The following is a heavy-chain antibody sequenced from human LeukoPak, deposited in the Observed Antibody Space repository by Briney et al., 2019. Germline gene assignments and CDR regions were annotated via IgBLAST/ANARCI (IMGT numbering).Heavy chain of an antibody. J-gene: IGHJ4*02. V-gene: IGHV1-69*13. CDR1: GGTFSIYA. D-gene: IGHD4-17*01. CDR3: ARGLNDYGDYVSPG. Sequence: GASVKVSCTASGGTFSIYAISWVRQAPGQGLEWMGGIIPIFGTANYAQKFQGRVTITADESTSTAYMELSSLRSEDTAVYYCARGLNDYGDYVSPGWGQGTLVTVSS. CDR2: IIPIFGTA.